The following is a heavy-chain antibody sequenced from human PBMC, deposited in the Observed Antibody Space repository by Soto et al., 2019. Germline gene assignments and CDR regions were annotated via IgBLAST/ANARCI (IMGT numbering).Heavy chain of an antibody. D-gene: IGHD6-19*01. CDR1: GFTFSSYS. CDR2: ISSSSSYI. V-gene: IGHV3-21*01. J-gene: IGHJ4*02. Sequence: EVQLVESGGGLVKPGGSLRLSCAASGFTFSSYSMNRVRQAPGKGLEWVSSISSSSSYIYYADSVKGRFTISRDNAKNSLYLQMNSLRAEDTAVYYCARGSGDSSGCVYCDYWGQGTLVTVSS. CDR3: ARGSGDSSGCVYCDY.